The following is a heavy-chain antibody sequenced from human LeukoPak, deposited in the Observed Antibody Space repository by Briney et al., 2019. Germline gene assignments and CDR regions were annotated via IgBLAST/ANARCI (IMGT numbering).Heavy chain of an antibody. Sequence: SQTLSLTCAISGDSVSSNSAAWNWIRQSPSRGLEWLGRTYYRSKWYNDYAVSVKSRITINPDTSKNQFSLQLNSVTPEDTAVYYCARDPGGYYGSGSYYNFIVYYFDYWGQGTLATVSS. V-gene: IGHV6-1*01. CDR3: ARDPGGYYGSGSYYNFIVYYFDY. D-gene: IGHD3-10*01. CDR1: GDSVSSNSAA. J-gene: IGHJ4*02. CDR2: TYYRSKWYN.